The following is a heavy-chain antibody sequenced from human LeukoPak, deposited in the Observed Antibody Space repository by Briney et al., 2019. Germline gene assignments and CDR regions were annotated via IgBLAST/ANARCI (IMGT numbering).Heavy chain of an antibody. D-gene: IGHD3-10*01. V-gene: IGHV3-20*04. CDR1: GFTFDDYG. J-gene: IGHJ6*03. CDR2: INWNGGST. CDR3: ARAITMVRGIGGPYYYYYMDV. Sequence: GGSLRLSCAASGFTFDDYGMSWVRQAPGKGLEWVSGINWNGGSTGYADSVKGRFTISRDNAKNSLYLQMNSLRAEDTALYYCARAITMVRGIGGPYYYYYMDVRGKGTTVTVSS.